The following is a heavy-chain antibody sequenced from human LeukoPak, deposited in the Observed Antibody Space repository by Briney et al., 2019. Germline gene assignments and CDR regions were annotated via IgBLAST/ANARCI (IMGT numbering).Heavy chain of an antibody. D-gene: IGHD1-1*01. Sequence: GGSLRLSCAASGFTFSSYELIWVRQAPGKGLVWISYISSSGTTIYYADSVQGRFTISRDNAKNSLYLQMISLRADDTAVYYCARTASVVPYNSLGYWGQGTLVTVSS. CDR1: GFTFSSYE. CDR3: ARTASVVPYNSLGY. CDR2: ISSSGTTI. V-gene: IGHV3-48*03. J-gene: IGHJ4*02.